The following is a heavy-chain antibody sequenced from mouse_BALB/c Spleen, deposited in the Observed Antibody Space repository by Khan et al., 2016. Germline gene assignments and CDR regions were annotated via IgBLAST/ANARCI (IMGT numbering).Heavy chain of an antibody. CDR3: ARAETGGCYSDY. CDR1: GYTFNNYW. V-gene: IGHV1-9*01. J-gene: IGHJ2*01. CDR2: ILPGTGST. Sequence: QVQLQQPGAELMKPGASVKISCKAIGYTFNNYWIEWIKQRPGHGLEWIGVILPGTGSTKYHEKFKGKATFTAETSSNTAYMQLTSLTSEDSAVXYCARAETGGCYSDYWGQGTTLTVSS.